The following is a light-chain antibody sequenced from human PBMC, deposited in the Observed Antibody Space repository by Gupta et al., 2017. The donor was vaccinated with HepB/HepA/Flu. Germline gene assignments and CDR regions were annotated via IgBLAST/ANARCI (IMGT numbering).Light chain of an antibody. J-gene: IGLJ2*01. CDR2: DVS. CDR3: SSYTNTIAPSVV. Sequence: QSALTQPASVSGSPGQSIPISCTGTTSDVGPYNYVSWYQQHPGKAPKLMIYDVSDRPSGVSNRFSGSKSDNTASLTISGLQAEDEADYYCSSYTNTIAPSVVFGGGTKLTVL. V-gene: IGLV2-14*03. CDR1: TSDVGPYNY.